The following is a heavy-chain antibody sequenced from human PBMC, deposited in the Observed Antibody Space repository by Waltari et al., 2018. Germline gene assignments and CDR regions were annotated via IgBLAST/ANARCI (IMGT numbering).Heavy chain of an antibody. J-gene: IGHJ4*02. V-gene: IGHV3-23*01. CDR1: GFTFNKTT. D-gene: IGHD2-21*02. CDR3: AKDKDSACGGDCCDSRHLVDD. CDR2: MSGSGETT. Sequence: EVQLLESGGDLVQPGGSLSLSCAAYGFTFNKTTINCGRHAPGKGIEWVSMMSGSGETTDYADSVKGRFTIFRDNSKNTLYLQMNSLRAEDTAIYYCAKDKDSACGGDCCDSRHLVDDWGQGTLVTVSS.